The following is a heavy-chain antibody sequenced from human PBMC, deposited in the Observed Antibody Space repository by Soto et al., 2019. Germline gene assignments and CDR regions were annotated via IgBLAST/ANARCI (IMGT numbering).Heavy chain of an antibody. CDR1: GFTFSSYW. V-gene: IGHV3-74*03. CDR3: VRDDVGVGIDY. D-gene: IGHD1-26*01. J-gene: IGHJ4*02. Sequence: EVQLVESGGGLVQPGGSLRLSCAASGFTFSSYWMHWVRQVPGKGLVWVSHIDSDGISTTYADSVKGRFTISRYNAKNTVYLQMNSLRAEDTAVYYCVRDDVGVGIDYWGLGTLVTVSS. CDR2: IDSDGIST.